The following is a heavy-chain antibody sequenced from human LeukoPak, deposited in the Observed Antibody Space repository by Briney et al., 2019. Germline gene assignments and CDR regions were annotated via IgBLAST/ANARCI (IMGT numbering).Heavy chain of an antibody. J-gene: IGHJ4*02. CDR1: GFTFRSYW. CDR3: ARTSLPRYDYDRRGNY. V-gene: IGHV3-7*01. Sequence: GGSLRLSCAASGFTFRSYWMTWVRQAPGKGLEWVANINQDGSQKYYVDSVEGRFTISRGNAKNSLYLQMNSLRGEDTAVYYCARTSLPRYDYDRRGNYWGQGTLVTVSS. D-gene: IGHD3-22*01. CDR2: INQDGSQK.